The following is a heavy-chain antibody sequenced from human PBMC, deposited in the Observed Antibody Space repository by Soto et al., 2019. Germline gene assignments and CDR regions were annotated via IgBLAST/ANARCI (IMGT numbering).Heavy chain of an antibody. V-gene: IGHV6-1*01. Sequence: SQTLSLTCAISGDSVSSNSASWNLIRQSPSRGLEWLGRTYYRSKWYNDYAVSVKSRITINPDTSKNQFSLQLNSVTPEDTAVYYCARLGGYNWNDVVFDYWGQGTLVTVSS. D-gene: IGHD1-20*01. CDR1: GDSVSSNSAS. CDR2: TYYRSKWYN. J-gene: IGHJ4*02. CDR3: ARLGGYNWNDVVFDY.